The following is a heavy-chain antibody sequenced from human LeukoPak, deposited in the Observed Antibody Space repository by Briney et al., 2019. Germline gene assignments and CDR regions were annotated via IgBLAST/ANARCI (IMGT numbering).Heavy chain of an antibody. CDR2: IYTSGST. CDR1: GGSISSYC. Sequence: SETLSLTCTVSGGSISSYCWSWIRQPAGKGLEWIGRIYTSGSTNYNPSLKSRVTMSVDTSKNQFSLKLSSVTAADTAVYYCARSSGHYDSNDYYHGYFDYWGQGTLVTVSS. J-gene: IGHJ4*02. D-gene: IGHD3-22*01. CDR3: ARSSGHYDSNDYYHGYFDY. V-gene: IGHV4-4*07.